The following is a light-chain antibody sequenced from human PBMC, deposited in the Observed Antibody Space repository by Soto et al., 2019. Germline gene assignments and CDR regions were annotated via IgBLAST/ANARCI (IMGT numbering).Light chain of an antibody. J-gene: IGKJ1*01. CDR3: QQYNNWPRT. Sequence: EIVLTQSPGTLSLSPGERATLSCRASQSVSSGYLAWYQQKPGQAPRLLIYRTSNRATGIPDRFSGSGSGTDFTLTISRLEPEDFAVYYCQQYNNWPRTFGQGTKVDIK. V-gene: IGKV3-20*01. CDR2: RTS. CDR1: QSVSSGY.